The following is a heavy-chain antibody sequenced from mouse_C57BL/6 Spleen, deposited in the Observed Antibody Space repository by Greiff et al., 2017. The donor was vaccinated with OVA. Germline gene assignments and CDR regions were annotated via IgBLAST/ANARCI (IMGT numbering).Heavy chain of an antibody. CDR3: ARSTTVAHWYFDV. V-gene: IGHV5-9*01. CDR1: GFTFSSYT. Sequence: DVQLVESGGGLVKPGGSLKLSCAASGFTFSSYTMSWVRQTPEKRLEWVATISGGGGNTYYPDSVKGRFTISRDNAKNTLYLQMSSLRSEDTALYYCARSTTVAHWYFDVWGTGTTVTVSS. J-gene: IGHJ1*03. D-gene: IGHD1-1*01. CDR2: ISGGGGNT.